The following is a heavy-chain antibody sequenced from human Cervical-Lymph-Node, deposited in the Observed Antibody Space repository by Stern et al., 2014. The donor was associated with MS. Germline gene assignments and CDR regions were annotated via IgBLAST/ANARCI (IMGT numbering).Heavy chain of an antibody. CDR2: IRTFSSHI. V-gene: IGHV3-21*01. Sequence: EVHLVESGGGLVKPGGSLRLSCATSGFTFSSYDMNWVRQAPGKGLEWISSIRTFSSHINYDDSVKGRFTISRDDAKKSLYLRMNSLRAEDTAIYCCARIFGESGNFYYGMDVWGQGTTVTVSS. D-gene: IGHD3-3*01. CDR1: GFTFSSYD. J-gene: IGHJ6*02. CDR3: ARIFGESGNFYYGMDV.